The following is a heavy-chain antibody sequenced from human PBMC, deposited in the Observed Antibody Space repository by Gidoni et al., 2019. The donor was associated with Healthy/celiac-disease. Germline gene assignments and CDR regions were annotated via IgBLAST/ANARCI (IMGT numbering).Heavy chain of an antibody. CDR2: IKRKTDGGTT. CDR3: TTTETRYYYASSGYYN. D-gene: IGHD3-22*01. V-gene: IGHV3-15*01. CDR1: GFTFSNAW. Sequence: EVQLVGSGGGLVKPGGSLRLSCAASGFTFSNAWMSWVRQAPGKGLEWVGRIKRKTDGGTTDYAAPVKGRFTISRDDSKNTLYVQMNSLKTEDTAVYYCTTTETRYYYASSGYYNWGQGTLVTVSS. J-gene: IGHJ1*01.